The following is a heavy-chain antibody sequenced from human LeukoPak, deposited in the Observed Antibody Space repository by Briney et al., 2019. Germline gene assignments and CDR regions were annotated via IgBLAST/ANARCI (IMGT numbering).Heavy chain of an antibody. D-gene: IGHD4-23*01. CDR2: IYYSGST. J-gene: IGHJ4*02. CDR3: ARGWELRYFDY. CDR1: GGSISSGDYY. V-gene: IGHV4-30-4*01. Sequence: SQTLSLTCTVSGGSISSGDYYWNWIRQPPGKGLECIGYIYYSGSTYYNPSLKSRVTISGDTSKNQFSLKLSSVTAADTAVYYCARGWELRYFDYWGQGTLVTLSS.